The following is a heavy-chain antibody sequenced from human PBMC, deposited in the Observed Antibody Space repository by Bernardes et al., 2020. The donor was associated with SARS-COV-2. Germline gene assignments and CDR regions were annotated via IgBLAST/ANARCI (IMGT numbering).Heavy chain of an antibody. CDR1: GFSLSTSGMR. CDR3: ARRPQWLVSCYFDY. J-gene: IGHJ4*02. Sequence: SGPTLVQPTQPLTLTCTFSGFSLSTSGMRVSWIRQPPGKALEWLARIDWDDDKYCSTSLKTRLTISKANSKNQVVLTMTNMDPVDTATYYCARRPQWLVSCYFDYWGQGTLVTVSS. D-gene: IGHD6-19*01. V-gene: IGHV2-70*04. CDR2: IDWDDDK.